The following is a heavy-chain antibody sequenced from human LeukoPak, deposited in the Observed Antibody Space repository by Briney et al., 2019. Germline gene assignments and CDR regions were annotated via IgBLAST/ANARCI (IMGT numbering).Heavy chain of an antibody. Sequence: GGSLRLSCAASVVTVSSNYMSWVRQAPGKGLEWVSVIYIGGSTYYSDSVKGRFTISRDNSKNTLYLQMNSLRDEDTAVYYCARAGDYGSGSSKVFYWGQGTLVTVSS. J-gene: IGHJ4*02. CDR3: ARAGDYGSGSSKVFY. D-gene: IGHD3-10*01. CDR2: IYIGGST. CDR1: VVTVSSNY. V-gene: IGHV3-53*01.